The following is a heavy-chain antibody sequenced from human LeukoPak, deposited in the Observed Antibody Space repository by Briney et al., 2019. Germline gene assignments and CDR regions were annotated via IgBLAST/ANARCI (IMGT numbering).Heavy chain of an antibody. CDR2: INWNGDGT. J-gene: IGHJ6*03. D-gene: IGHD4-11*01. CDR3: AREKVTTDNYYYRDV. V-gene: IGHV3-20*04. CDR1: GLTFDDHG. Sequence: GGSLRLSCAASGLTFDDHGMSWVRQAPGKGLQWVSAINWNGDGTSYADSVKGRFTISRDNAKNSLYLQMNSLRAEDTALYYCAREKVTTDNYYYRDVWCKGTTVTVS.